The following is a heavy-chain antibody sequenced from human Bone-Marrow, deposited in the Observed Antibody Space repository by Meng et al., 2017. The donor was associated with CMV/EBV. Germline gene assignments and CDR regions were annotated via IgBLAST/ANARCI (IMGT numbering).Heavy chain of an antibody. Sequence: GESLKISCAASGFTFSSYSMNWVRQAPGKGLEWVSAISGSGGSTYYADSVKGRFTISRDNSKNTLYLQMNSLRAEDTAVYYCAKDLSVNQIEWLWGAESDYWGQGTLVTVSS. V-gene: IGHV3-23*01. CDR2: ISGSGGST. D-gene: IGHD3-3*01. CDR1: GFTFSSYS. J-gene: IGHJ4*02. CDR3: AKDLSVNQIEWLWGAESDY.